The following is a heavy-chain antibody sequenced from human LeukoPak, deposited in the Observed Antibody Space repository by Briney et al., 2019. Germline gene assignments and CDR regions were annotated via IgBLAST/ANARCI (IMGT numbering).Heavy chain of an antibody. Sequence: GASVKVSCKASGYTFTGYYMHWVRQAPGQGLEWMGRINPNSGGTNYAQKFQGRVTMTRDTSISTAYMELSRLRSDDTAVYYCARDPWFGESPSDWGQGTLVTVSS. V-gene: IGHV1-2*06. CDR1: GYTFTGYY. CDR2: INPNSGGT. J-gene: IGHJ4*02. D-gene: IGHD3-10*01. CDR3: ARDPWFGESPSD.